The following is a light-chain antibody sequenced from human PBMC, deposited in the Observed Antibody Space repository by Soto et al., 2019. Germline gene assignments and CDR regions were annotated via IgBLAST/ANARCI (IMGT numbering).Light chain of an antibody. V-gene: IGLV2-14*01. CDR3: STYTPTSPYD. J-gene: IGLJ1*01. CDR1: SSDVGGYNF. Sequence: QSALTQPASVSRSPGQSVTISCTGTSSDVGGYNFVSWCRQLPGKAPKLRLHGVSDRPSGVSDRFSGSKSGDTASLTGSGLQPADAADYYCSTYTPTSPYDFGAGTKLTV. CDR2: GVS.